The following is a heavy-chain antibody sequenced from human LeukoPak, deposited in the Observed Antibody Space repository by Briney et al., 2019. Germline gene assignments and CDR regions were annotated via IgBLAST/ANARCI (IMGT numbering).Heavy chain of an antibody. CDR3: ARDLGYDSSGYGVYYFDY. CDR2: IIPTFGTA. CDR1: GGTFSSYA. J-gene: IGHJ4*02. V-gene: IGHV1-69*05. D-gene: IGHD3-22*01. Sequence: ASVKVSCKASGGTFSSYAISWARQAPGQGLEWMGGIIPTFGTANYAQKFQGRVTITTDESTSTAYMELSSLRSEDTAVYYCARDLGYDSSGYGVYYFDYWGQGTLVAVSS.